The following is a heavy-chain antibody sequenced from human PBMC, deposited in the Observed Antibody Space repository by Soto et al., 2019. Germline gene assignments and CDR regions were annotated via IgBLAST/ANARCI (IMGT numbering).Heavy chain of an antibody. CDR1: GFTFDDYA. D-gene: IGHD3-10*01. J-gene: IGHJ3*02. Sequence: GGSLRLSCAASGFTFDDYAMHWVRQAPGKGLEWVSGISWNSGSIGYADSVKGRFTISRDNAKNSLYLQMNSLRAEDTALYYCAKDFPNGSGSYYYGDAFDIWGQGTMVTVSS. V-gene: IGHV3-9*01. CDR2: ISWNSGSI. CDR3: AKDFPNGSGSYYYGDAFDI.